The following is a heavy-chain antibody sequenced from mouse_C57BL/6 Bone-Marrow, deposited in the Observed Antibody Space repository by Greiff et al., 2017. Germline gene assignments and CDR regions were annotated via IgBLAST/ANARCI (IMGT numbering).Heavy chain of an antibody. CDR2: IDPSDSYT. D-gene: IGHD1-1*01. J-gene: IGHJ2*01. CDR1: GYTFTSYW. V-gene: IGHV1-69*01. Sequence: QVQLQQPGAELVMPGASVKLSCKASGYTFTSYWMHWVKQRPGQGLEWIGEIDPSDSYTNYNQKFKGKSTLTVDKSSITAYMQLSSLTSEDSAVYYCARSHTYYYGSSRYFDYWGQGTTLTVSS. CDR3: ARSHTYYYGSSRYFDY.